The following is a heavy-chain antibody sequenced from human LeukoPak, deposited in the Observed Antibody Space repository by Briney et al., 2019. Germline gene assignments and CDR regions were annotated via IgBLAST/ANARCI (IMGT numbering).Heavy chain of an antibody. J-gene: IGHJ4*02. D-gene: IGHD4-17*01. Sequence: PGRSLRLSCAASGFTFSSYGMHWVRQAPGKGLEWVAVISYDGSNKYYADSMKGRFTISRDNSKNTLYLQMDSLRAEDTAVYYCAKDDYGDYVGVDYWGQGTLVTVSS. CDR2: ISYDGSNK. V-gene: IGHV3-30*18. CDR1: GFTFSSYG. CDR3: AKDDYGDYVGVDY.